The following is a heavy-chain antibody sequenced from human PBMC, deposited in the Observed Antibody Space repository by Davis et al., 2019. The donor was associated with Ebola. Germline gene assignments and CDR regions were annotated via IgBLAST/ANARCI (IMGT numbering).Heavy chain of an antibody. V-gene: IGHV3-21*01. Sequence: GGSLRLSCAASGFTFSSYRMNWVRQAPGKGLEWVSSISSSSSYIYYADSLKGRFTISRDNAKNSLYLQMNSLRAEDTAVYYCASAVRTSSWAYYYYYGMDVWGQGTTVTVSS. CDR3: ASAVRTSSWAYYYYYGMDV. J-gene: IGHJ6*02. D-gene: IGHD6-13*01. CDR1: GFTFSSYR. CDR2: ISSSSSYI.